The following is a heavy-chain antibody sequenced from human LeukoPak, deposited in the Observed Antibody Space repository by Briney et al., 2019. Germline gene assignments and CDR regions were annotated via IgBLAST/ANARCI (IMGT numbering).Heavy chain of an antibody. Sequence: PSETLSLTCTVSGGSISSYYWSWIRQPPGERLEWIGYASDSGNTNYNPSLKRRVTISVDTSKNQFSLKLSSVTAADTAVYYCARDGSTFTSGAMDVWGRGTTVTVSS. CDR1: GGSISSYY. CDR3: ARDGSTFTSGAMDV. J-gene: IGHJ6*02. CDR2: ASDSGNT. D-gene: IGHD3-3*02. V-gene: IGHV4-59*13.